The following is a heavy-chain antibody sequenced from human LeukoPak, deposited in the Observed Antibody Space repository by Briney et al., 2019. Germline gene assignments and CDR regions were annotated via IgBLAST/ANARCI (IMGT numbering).Heavy chain of an antibody. CDR3: AKDGLAAAGFFYYYYYMDV. Sequence: GGSLRLSCAASGFTFSSYAMSWVRQAPGKGLEWVSAISGSGGSTYYADSVKGRFTISRDNSKNTLYLQMNSLRAEDTAVYYCAKDGLAAAGFFYYYYYMDVWGKGTTVTVSS. CDR2: ISGSGGST. CDR1: GFTFSSYA. J-gene: IGHJ6*03. D-gene: IGHD6-13*01. V-gene: IGHV3-23*01.